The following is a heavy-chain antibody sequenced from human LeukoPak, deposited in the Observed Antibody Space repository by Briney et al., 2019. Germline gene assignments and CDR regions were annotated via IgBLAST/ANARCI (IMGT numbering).Heavy chain of an antibody. J-gene: IGHJ5*02. D-gene: IGHD3-22*01. CDR1: GYGFTSYW. Sequence: GESLKISCKGSGYGFTSYWIGWVRQMPGKGLEWMGIIYPGDSDTRYSPSFQGQVTISADKSISTAYLQWSSLKASDTAMYYCARGSRLIYNWFDPWGQGTLVTVSS. CDR3: ARGSRLIYNWFDP. V-gene: IGHV5-51*01. CDR2: IYPGDSDT.